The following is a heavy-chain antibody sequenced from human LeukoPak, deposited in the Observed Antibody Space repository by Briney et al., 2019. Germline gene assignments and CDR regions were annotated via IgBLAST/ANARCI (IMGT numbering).Heavy chain of an antibody. CDR1: GGSITSSSHH. D-gene: IGHD3-9*01. V-gene: IGHV4-39*01. Sequence: SETLSLTCTVSGGSITSSSHHWGWLRQPPGKGLEWIGSIYYSGSTYYNPSLKSRVTISVDTSKNQFSLKLSSVTAADTAVYYCARHRAYYDILTGYYRATYYFDYWGQGTLVTVSS. CDR3: ARHRAYYDILTGYYRATYYFDY. CDR2: IYYSGST. J-gene: IGHJ4*02.